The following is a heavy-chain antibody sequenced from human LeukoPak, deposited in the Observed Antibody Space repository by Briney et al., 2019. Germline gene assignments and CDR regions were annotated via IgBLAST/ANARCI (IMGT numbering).Heavy chain of an antibody. D-gene: IGHD1-1*01. CDR2: INICETK. Sequence: PGRSLRLSCAASGFTFSNYGMHWVRQAPGKGLDWVSHINICETKTYADSVQGRFTISRDNARNSLYLQMNSLRAEDTAIYYCARDQYGTRLEWGQGTLVTVSS. CDR3: ARDQYGTRLE. J-gene: IGHJ4*02. V-gene: IGHV3-69-1*02. CDR1: GFTFSNYG.